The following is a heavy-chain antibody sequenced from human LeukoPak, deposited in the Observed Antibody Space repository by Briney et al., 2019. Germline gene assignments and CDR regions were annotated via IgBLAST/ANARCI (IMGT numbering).Heavy chain of an antibody. CDR3: AREGAYSSSWYRLYYFDY. J-gene: IGHJ4*02. Sequence: GGSLRLSCAASGFTVSSNYMSWVRQAPGKGLEWVSVIYSGGSTYYADSVKGRFAISRDNSKNTLYLQMNSLRAEDTAVYYCAREGAYSSSWYRLYYFDYWGQGTLVTVSS. CDR2: IYSGGST. CDR1: GFTVSSNY. D-gene: IGHD6-13*01. V-gene: IGHV3-66*01.